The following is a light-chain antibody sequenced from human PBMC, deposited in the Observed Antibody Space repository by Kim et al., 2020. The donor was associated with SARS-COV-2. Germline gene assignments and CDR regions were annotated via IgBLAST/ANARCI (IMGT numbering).Light chain of an antibody. CDR3: NSRDSNDNVV. V-gene: IGLV3-19*01. Sequence: SELTQDPAVYVALGQTVRITWQGDSLRSYYATWYQQKPRQAPILVDYGKNNRPSGIPDRFSGSSSGNTASLTITGAQAEDEADYYCNSRDSNDNVVFGG. CDR1: SLRSYY. CDR2: GKN. J-gene: IGLJ2*01.